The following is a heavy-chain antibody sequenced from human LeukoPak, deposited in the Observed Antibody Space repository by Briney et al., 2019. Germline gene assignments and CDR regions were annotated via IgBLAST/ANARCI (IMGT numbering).Heavy chain of an antibody. Sequence: ASVKVSCKASGYTFTSYGISWVRQAPGQGLEWMGWISAYNGNTNYAQKLQGRVTMTTDTSTSTAYMELRSLRSDDTAVYYCAREVDGNYYDSSGYPDAFDIWGQGTMVTVSS. D-gene: IGHD3-22*01. CDR3: AREVDGNYYDSSGYPDAFDI. V-gene: IGHV1-18*01. CDR2: ISAYNGNT. CDR1: GYTFTSYG. J-gene: IGHJ3*02.